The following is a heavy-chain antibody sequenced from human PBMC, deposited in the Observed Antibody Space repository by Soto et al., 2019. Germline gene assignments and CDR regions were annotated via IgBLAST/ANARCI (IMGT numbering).Heavy chain of an antibody. CDR1: GFTFYNHG. J-gene: IGHJ6*03. V-gene: IGHV3-9*01. Sequence: EVQLVESGGGLVQPGRSLRLSCVASGFTFYNHGMHWVRQAPGRGLEWVSGITWSRDSMGYADSVKGRFTISRDNGKNSLYPQMNSLRLEDTALYYCAKEDSGFSGYMDVWGKETRVSVS. CDR2: ITWSRDSM. CDR3: AKEDSGFSGYMDV. D-gene: IGHD3-3*01.